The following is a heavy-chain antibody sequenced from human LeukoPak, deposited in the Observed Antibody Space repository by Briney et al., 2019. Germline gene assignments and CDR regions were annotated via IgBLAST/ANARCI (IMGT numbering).Heavy chain of an antibody. J-gene: IGHJ4*01. CDR2: IFPGDSTA. CDR3: ARLGKGLLRYSFDY. CDR1: GYNIINYW. D-gene: IGHD3-16*01. V-gene: IGHV5-51*01. Sequence: GESLKISCEVSGYNIINYWIGWVRQMPGKGLEWMAIIFPGDSTATYNPSFQGQVSLSVDKSVSAAYLQWSSLQVSDIAIYYCARLGKGLLRYSFDYWGHGTLVTVAS.